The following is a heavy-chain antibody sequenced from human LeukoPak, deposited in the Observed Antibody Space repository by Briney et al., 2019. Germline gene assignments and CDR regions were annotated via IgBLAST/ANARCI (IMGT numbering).Heavy chain of an antibody. D-gene: IGHD3-9*01. CDR3: ARDGHGDGFLTGYSYFGMDV. CDR2: ITISSNFI. V-gene: IGHV3-21*01. J-gene: IGHJ6*02. CDR1: GFSLSRYS. Sequence: GWSLRLSCAASGFSLSRYSMNWVRQAPGKGLEWVSSITISSNFIYYADSVKGRFTISRDNAKSSLFPQMNSLRAEDTAVYFCARDGHGDGFLTGYSYFGMDVWGQGTTVTVSS.